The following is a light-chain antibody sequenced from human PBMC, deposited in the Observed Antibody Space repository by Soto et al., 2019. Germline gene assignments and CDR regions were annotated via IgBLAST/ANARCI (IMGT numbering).Light chain of an antibody. CDR1: QSISSW. CDR3: QQYNSYSPWT. V-gene: IGKV1-5*01. J-gene: IGKJ1*01. Sequence: DIQMTQSPSTLSASVGDRVTITCRASQSISSWLAWYQQKPGKAPKLLIYDASSLESGVPSRFSGSGSGTEFALSISSLQPDDFVTYYCQQYNSYSPWTCGQGTKVEIK. CDR2: DAS.